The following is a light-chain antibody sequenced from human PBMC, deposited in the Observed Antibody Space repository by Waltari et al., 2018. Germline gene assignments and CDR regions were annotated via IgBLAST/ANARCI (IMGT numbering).Light chain of an antibody. CDR1: QSVSIY. CDR3: QQRSIWPPLT. Sequence: EVVLTQSPATLSLSPGERATLSCRASQSVSIYLAWYKQKPGQAPRLLIYYASNRATGIPARFSGSGSGTDFTLTINSLEPEDFAVYYCQQRSIWPPLTFGGGTKVEIK. CDR2: YAS. J-gene: IGKJ4*01. V-gene: IGKV3-11*01.